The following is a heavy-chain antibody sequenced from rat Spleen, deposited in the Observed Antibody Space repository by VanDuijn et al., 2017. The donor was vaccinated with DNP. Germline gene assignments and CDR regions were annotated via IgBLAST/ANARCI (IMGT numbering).Heavy chain of an antibody. CDR2: MSSGGST. Sequence: QVQLQESGPGLVQRSETLSLTCTVSGFSLTSYTVSWVRQPPGKGLEWIAAMSSGGSTYYNSALKSRLSISRDTSKSQVFLKMNSLQTADTATYYCARDIGTTSFDYWGQGVMVTVSS. D-gene: IGHD1-5*01. CDR1: GFSLTSYT. J-gene: IGHJ2*01. CDR3: ARDIGTTSFDY. V-gene: IGHV2-6*01.